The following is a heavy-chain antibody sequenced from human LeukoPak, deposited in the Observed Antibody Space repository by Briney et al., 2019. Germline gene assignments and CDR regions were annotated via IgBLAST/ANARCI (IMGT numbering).Heavy chain of an antibody. D-gene: IGHD4-17*01. CDR1: GGTFSSYA. CDR2: IIPILGIA. CDR3: ATSPNMTTVTIGTDY. V-gene: IGHV1-69*04. J-gene: IGHJ4*02. Sequence: SVKVSCKASGGTFSSYAISWVRQAPGQGLEWMGRIIPILGIANYAQKFQGRVTITADKSTSTAYMELSSLRSEDTAVYYCATSPNMTTVTIGTDYWGQGTLVTVSS.